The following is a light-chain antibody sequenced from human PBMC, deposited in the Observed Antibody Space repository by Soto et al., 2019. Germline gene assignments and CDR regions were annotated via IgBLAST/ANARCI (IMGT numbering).Light chain of an antibody. CDR3: QQYGRSPFT. CDR2: GAS. J-gene: IGKJ3*01. CDR1: QSVSSNN. V-gene: IGKV3-20*01. Sequence: EIELTQSPGTLSLSPGERATLSCRASQSVSSNNLAWYQQRPGQAPRVVIYGASTRATGIPERFSGSGSGADFTLTINRLEPEDFAVYYCQQYGRSPFTFGPGTKLDIK.